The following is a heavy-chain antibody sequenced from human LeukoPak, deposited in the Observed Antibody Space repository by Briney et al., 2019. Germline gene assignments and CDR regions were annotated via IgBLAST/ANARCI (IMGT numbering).Heavy chain of an antibody. CDR3: TTWGSSGWGWYFDL. V-gene: IGHV3-15*07. Sequence: GGSLRLSCAASGFRLPNAWMNWVRQAPGQGLEWVGRIKSKSNAGTTDYGAPVKGRFTISRDDSNNTLYLQMDSLKTEDTAVYFCTTWGSSGWGWYFDLWGRGALVTVSS. D-gene: IGHD6-19*01. J-gene: IGHJ2*01. CDR2: IKSKSNAGTT. CDR1: GFRLPNAW.